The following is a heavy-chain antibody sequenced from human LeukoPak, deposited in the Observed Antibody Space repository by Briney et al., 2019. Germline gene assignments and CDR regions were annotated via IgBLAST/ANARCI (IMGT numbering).Heavy chain of an antibody. J-gene: IGHJ4*02. CDR2: ISGSGGST. CDR3: AKSERITMIVVVITTGYFDY. D-gene: IGHD3-22*01. CDR1: GFTFSSYA. Sequence: PGGSLRLSCAASGFTFSSYAMSWVRQAPGKGLEWVSAISGSGGSTYYADSVKGRFTISRDNSKNTLYLQMNSLGAEDTAVYYCAKSERITMIVVVITTGYFDYWGQGTLVTVSS. V-gene: IGHV3-23*01.